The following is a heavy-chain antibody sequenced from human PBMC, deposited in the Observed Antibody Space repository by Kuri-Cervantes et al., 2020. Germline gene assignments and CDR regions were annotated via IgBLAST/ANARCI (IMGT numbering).Heavy chain of an antibody. CDR2: IYYSGST. V-gene: IGHV4-4*02. Sequence: GSLRLSCAASGFTFSNAWMSWVRQAPGKGLEWIGSIYYSGSTYYNPSLKSRVTISVDTSKNQFSLKLSSVAAADTAVYYCARDLGGSGSYQLPYYMDVWGKGTTVTVSS. CDR3: ARDLGGSGSYQLPYYMDV. CDR1: GFTFSNAW. J-gene: IGHJ6*03. D-gene: IGHD3-10*01.